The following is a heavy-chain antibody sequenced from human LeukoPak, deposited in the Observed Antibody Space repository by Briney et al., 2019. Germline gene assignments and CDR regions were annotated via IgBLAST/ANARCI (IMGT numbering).Heavy chain of an antibody. Sequence: GGSLRLSCAASGFTFSSYWMHWVRQAPGKGLVWVSRMNNDGSTTTYADSVKGRFTISRDNAKNTQYLQMNSLRAEDTAVYYCARRVPPPNAFAISGQRTIVPLSS. J-gene: IGHJ3*02. V-gene: IGHV3-74*03. CDR2: MNNDGSTT. CDR1: GFTFSSYW. CDR3: ARRVPPPNAFAI. D-gene: IGHD1-1*01.